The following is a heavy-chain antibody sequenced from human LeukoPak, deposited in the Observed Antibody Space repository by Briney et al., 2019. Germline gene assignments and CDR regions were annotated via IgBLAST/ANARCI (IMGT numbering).Heavy chain of an antibody. CDR1: GYTFTSYD. Sequence: GASVKVSCKASGYTFTSYDINWVRQATGQGLEWMGWMNPNSGNTGYAQKFQGRVTMTRNTSISTAYMELSSLRSEDTAVYYCARGPWSYDFWSGYHFDYWGQGTLVTVSS. V-gene: IGHV1-8*01. CDR2: MNPNSGNT. J-gene: IGHJ4*02. D-gene: IGHD3-3*01. CDR3: ARGPWSYDFWSGYHFDY.